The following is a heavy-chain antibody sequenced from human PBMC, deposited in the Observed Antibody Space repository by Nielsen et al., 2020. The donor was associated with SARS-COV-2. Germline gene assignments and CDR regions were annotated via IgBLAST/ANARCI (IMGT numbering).Heavy chain of an antibody. CDR3: ARDSGLGPVAGAFDI. CDR2: ISYDGSNK. CDR1: GFTFSRYA. J-gene: IGHJ3*02. Sequence: GESLKISCAASGFTFSRYAMHWVRQAPGKGLEWVAVISYDGSNKYYADSVKGRFTISRDNSKNTLYLQMNSLRAEDTAVYYCARDSGLGPVAGAFDIWGQGTMVTVSS. D-gene: IGHD2-15*01. V-gene: IGHV3-30*04.